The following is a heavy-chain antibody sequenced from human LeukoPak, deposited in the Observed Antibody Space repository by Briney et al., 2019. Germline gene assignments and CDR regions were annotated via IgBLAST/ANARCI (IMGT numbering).Heavy chain of an antibody. V-gene: IGHV3-30-3*01. CDR3: AREHRYYYDSSGYDY. Sequence: GGPLRLSCAASGITFSSYAIHWGRMAPGKGLELVAVISYDGSNKYYAASVKDRSTISRDNSKTALYLQMDSLRAEDTAVYYCAREHRYYYDSSGYDYWGQGTLVTVSS. D-gene: IGHD3-22*01. CDR1: GITFSSYA. CDR2: ISYDGSNK. J-gene: IGHJ4*02.